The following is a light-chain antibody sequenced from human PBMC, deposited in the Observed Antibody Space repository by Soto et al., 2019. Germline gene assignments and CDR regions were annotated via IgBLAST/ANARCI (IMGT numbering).Light chain of an antibody. CDR3: QQYNPHSLYS. V-gene: IGKV1-5*01. CDR1: RSVRSW. CDR2: YAT. Sequence: DIQLSQSPSILSASVGDRVTITCRASRSVRSWLAWYQQQPGKAPKLLIYYATTLQSGVPSRFSGSGSETEYTLTIRSLQPEDFATYYCQQYNPHSLYSFGQGTKLEIK. J-gene: IGKJ2*01.